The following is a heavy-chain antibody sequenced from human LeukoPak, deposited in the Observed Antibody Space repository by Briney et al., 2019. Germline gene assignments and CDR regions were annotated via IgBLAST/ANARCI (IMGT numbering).Heavy chain of an antibody. CDR3: ARPIDCSATTCSSPFDY. Sequence: SQTLSLTCAISGDSVSSNSAAWNWIRQSPSRGLEWLGRTYYRSKWYNDYAVSVKSRITINPDTSKNQFSLQLNSVTPEDTAVYYCARPIDCSATTCSSPFDYWGQGSLVTVSA. CDR2: TYYRSKWYN. D-gene: IGHD2-2*01. J-gene: IGHJ4*02. CDR1: GDSVSSNSAA. V-gene: IGHV6-1*01.